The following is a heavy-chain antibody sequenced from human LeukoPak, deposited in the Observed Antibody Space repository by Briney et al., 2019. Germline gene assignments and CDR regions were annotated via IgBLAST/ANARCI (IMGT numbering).Heavy chain of an antibody. CDR1: GGSISSYY. CDR3: ARDNGSGLDDAFDI. D-gene: IGHD3-10*01. Sequence: SETLSLTCTVSGGSISSYYWSWIRQPPGKGLEWIGYIYYSGSTNYNPSLKSRVTISVDTSKNQFSLKLSSVTAADTAVYYCARDNGSGLDDAFDIWGQETMVTVSS. J-gene: IGHJ3*02. V-gene: IGHV4-59*01. CDR2: IYYSGST.